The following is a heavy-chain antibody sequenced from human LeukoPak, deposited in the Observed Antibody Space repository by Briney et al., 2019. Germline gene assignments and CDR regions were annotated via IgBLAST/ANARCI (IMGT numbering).Heavy chain of an antibody. D-gene: IGHD4-17*01. J-gene: IGHJ4*02. CDR2: ISNSGGDI. Sequence: AGGSLRLSCAASGFTFSSHEMNWVRQAPGRGLEWLSYISNSGGDINYADSVKGRFTISRDNAKNSLYLQMNSLRVEDTAVYYCARTLTTTYSWGQGTLVTVSS. CDR3: ARTLTTTYS. V-gene: IGHV3-48*03. CDR1: GFTFSSHE.